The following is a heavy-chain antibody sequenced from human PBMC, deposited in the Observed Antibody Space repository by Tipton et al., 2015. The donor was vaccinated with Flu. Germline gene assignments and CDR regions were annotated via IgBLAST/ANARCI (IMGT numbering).Heavy chain of an antibody. Sequence: TLSLTCAVYGGSFSGYYWSWIRQPPGKGLEWIGEINHSGSTNYNPSLKSRVTISVDTSKNQFSLKLSSVTAADTAVYYCARGGYSGYDPNLRQWLAPRGHYYYGMDVWGQGTTVTVSS. CDR3: ARGGYSGYDPNLRQWLAPRGHYYYGMDV. D-gene: IGHD5-12*01. V-gene: IGHV4-34*01. CDR2: INHSGST. J-gene: IGHJ6*02. CDR1: GGSFSGYY.